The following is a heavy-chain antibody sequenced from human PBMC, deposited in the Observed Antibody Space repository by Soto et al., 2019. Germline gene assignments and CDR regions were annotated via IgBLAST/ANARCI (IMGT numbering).Heavy chain of an antibody. CDR2: IYPGDSDT. CDR3: ASTDIVSTIDDGRDAFDI. J-gene: IGHJ3*02. Sequence: GESLKISCKGSGYRFTNYWIGWVRQMPGKGLEWMGVIYPGDSDTRYSPSFQGQVTISAGKSISTAYLQWSSLKASDTAIYYCASTDIVSTIDDGRDAFDIWGQGTMVTVSS. D-gene: IGHD5-12*01. CDR1: GYRFTNYW. V-gene: IGHV5-51*01.